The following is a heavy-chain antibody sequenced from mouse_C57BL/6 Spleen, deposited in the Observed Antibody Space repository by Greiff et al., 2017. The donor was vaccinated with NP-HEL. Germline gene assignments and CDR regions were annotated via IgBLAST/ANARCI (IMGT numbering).Heavy chain of an antibody. CDR2: IRSKSNNYAT. Sequence: VQLVESGGGLVQPKGSLKLSCAASGFSFNTYAMNWVRQAPGKGLEWVARIRSKSNNYATYYADSVKDRFTISRDDSESMLYLQMNNLKTEDTAMYYCVRQSYYYGSGAMDYWGQGTSVTVSS. V-gene: IGHV10-1*01. CDR1: GFSFNTYA. CDR3: VRQSYYYGSGAMDY. D-gene: IGHD1-1*01. J-gene: IGHJ4*01.